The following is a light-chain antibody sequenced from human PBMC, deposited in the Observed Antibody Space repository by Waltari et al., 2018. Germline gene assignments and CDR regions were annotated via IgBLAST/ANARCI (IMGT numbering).Light chain of an antibody. Sequence: QSALTQPASVSGSPGQSITISCTGTSSDVGGYNYVYWYQQHTGKAPKLMIYDVSKRPSVVSNRFSGSKAGNTASLTISGLQAEDEADYYCCSYAGSSTPFGGGTKLTVL. CDR3: CSYAGSSTP. CDR2: DVS. CDR1: SSDVGGYNY. J-gene: IGLJ2*01. V-gene: IGLV2-23*02.